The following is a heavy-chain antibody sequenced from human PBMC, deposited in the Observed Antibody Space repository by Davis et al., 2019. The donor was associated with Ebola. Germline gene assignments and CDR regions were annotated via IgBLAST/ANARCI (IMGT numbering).Heavy chain of an antibody. J-gene: IGHJ4*02. CDR3: VRDFDGDFLFDN. Sequence: GGSLRLSCTASGFKFNDFGMNWVRQAPGKGLEWVAVIWHDGSDKYYADSVTGRFSIASDNSDNTLYLQMNSLRVEDTAIYYCVRDFDGDFLFDNWGQGTLVTVSS. D-gene: IGHD4-17*01. V-gene: IGHV3-33*01. CDR1: GFKFNDFG. CDR2: IWHDGSDK.